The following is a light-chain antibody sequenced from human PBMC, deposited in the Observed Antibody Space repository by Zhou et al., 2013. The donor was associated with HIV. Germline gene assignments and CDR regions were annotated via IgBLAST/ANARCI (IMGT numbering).Light chain of an antibody. J-gene: IGKJ2*02. CDR2: GAS. CDR1: QSVSSN. Sequence: IVMTQSPATLSVSPGERATLSCRASQSVSSNLAWYQQKPGQAPRLLIYGASTRATGIPARFSGRGSGTDFTLTIDKLEPEDFAVYYCHHYGRSPCTFGQGTKLEIK. V-gene: IGKV3-15*01. CDR3: HHYGRSPCT.